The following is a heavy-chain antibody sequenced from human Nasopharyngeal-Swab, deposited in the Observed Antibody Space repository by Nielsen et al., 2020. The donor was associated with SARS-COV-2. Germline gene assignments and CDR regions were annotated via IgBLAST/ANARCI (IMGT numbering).Heavy chain of an antibody. CDR2: IIPILGTA. CDR3: VRGLRENWFDP. J-gene: IGHJ5*02. D-gene: IGHD3-16*01. Sequence: SVKVSCKASGDTFNDYAINWVRQAPGEGLEWMGGIIPILGTANYAQKFQGRVTITTDEFQTTAYMELSSLRSEDTAMYYCVRGLRENWFDPWGQGTRVTVSS. CDR1: GDTFNDYA. V-gene: IGHV1-69*05.